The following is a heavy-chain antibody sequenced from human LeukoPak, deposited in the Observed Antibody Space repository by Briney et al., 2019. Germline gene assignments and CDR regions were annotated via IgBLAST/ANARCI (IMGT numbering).Heavy chain of an antibody. CDR1: GFTFTTYG. Sequence: GGTLTLSCSASGFTFTTYGMNWVRQAPGKGLEWVSGISWNSGRIDYADSVKGRFTISRDNAKNSLYLQMNSLRAEDTALYYCAKAGISAATRSYYFDHWGQGTLVTVSS. J-gene: IGHJ4*02. D-gene: IGHD2-15*01. CDR2: ISWNSGRI. V-gene: IGHV3-9*01. CDR3: AKAGISAATRSYYFDH.